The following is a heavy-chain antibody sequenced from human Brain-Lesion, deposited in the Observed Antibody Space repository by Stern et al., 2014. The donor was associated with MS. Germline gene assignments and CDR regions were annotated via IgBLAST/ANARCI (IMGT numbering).Heavy chain of an antibody. CDR1: GFTFTNYG. D-gene: IGHD2-21*02. Sequence: VQLVQSGGGVVQPGRSLRLSCAASGFTFTNYGMHWVRQAPGKGLEWVAVISYDGSDKYYADCVKGRFTISRDNSKNTLYLQMNSLRGEDTAMYYCANSLGTYSRCGGDCYSRADYWGQGTLVTVFS. V-gene: IGHV3-30*18. CDR3: ANSLGTYSRCGGDCYSRADY. CDR2: ISYDGSDK. J-gene: IGHJ4*02.